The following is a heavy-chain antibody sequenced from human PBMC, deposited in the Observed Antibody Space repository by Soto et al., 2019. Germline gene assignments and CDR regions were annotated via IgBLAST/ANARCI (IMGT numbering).Heavy chain of an antibody. CDR1: GFTFSSYS. V-gene: IGHV3-48*02. CDR3: ARARYYYDSSGQTADY. Sequence: GGSLRLSCAASGFTFSSYSMNWVRQAPGKGLEWVSYISSSSSTIYYADSVKGRFTISRDNAKNSLYLQMNSLRDEDTAVYYCARARYYYDSSGQTADYWGQGTLVTVSS. J-gene: IGHJ4*02. D-gene: IGHD3-22*01. CDR2: ISSSSSTI.